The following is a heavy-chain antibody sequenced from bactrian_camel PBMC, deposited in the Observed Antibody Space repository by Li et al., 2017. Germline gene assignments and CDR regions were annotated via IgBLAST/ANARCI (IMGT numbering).Heavy chain of an antibody. J-gene: IGHJ4*01. CDR2: VVEDGNT. CDR1: INSRSTYY. Sequence: HVQLVESGGGSVQAGESLNLSCLATINSRSTYYLGWFRQSPGKVREFVAAVVEDGNTIYADPVKGRFTISRDNAKNTVYLLMNSLKPEDTAVYYCVKPNPDARGGFDHWGQGTQVTVS. CDR3: VKPNPDARGGFDH. D-gene: IGHD1*01. V-gene: IGHV3S53*01.